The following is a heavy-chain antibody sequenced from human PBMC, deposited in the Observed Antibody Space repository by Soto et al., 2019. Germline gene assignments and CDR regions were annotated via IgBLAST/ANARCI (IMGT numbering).Heavy chain of an antibody. D-gene: IGHD3-10*01. J-gene: IGHJ4*02. V-gene: IGHV3-33*01. CDR2: IWYDGINE. Sequence: QVQLVESGGGVVQPGRSLRLSCAASGFTFGTYGMHWVRQAPGKGLEWVAVIWYDGINEYYADSVKGRFTISRDNSKNTLYLQMNSLRAEDTAVYYCARYGYGPGSYYKFFDYWGQGTLVTVSS. CDR1: GFTFGTYG. CDR3: ARYGYGPGSYYKFFDY.